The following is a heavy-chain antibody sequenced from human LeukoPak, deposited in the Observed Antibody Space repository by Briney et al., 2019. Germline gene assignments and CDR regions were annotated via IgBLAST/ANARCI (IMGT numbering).Heavy chain of an antibody. V-gene: IGHV4-59*01. CDR3: ARGRYGGYFDC. CDR1: GGSISSNY. J-gene: IGHJ4*02. CDR2: IYYSGST. Sequence: SETLSLTCNVSGGSISSNYWSWIRQPPGKGLEWIGYIYYSGSTYYNPSLKSRVTISVDTSKNQFSLKLTSVTAADTAVYYCARGRYGGYFDCWGQGTLVTVSS. D-gene: IGHD4-23*01.